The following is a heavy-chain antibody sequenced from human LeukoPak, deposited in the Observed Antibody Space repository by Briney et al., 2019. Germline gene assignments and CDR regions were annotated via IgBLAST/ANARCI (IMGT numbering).Heavy chain of an antibody. D-gene: IGHD6-19*01. CDR2: ISGSGGST. CDR3: AKGEYSSGWPNYYYYYGMDV. Sequence: PGGSLGLSCAASGFTFSSYAMSWVRQAPGKGLEWVSAISGSGGSTYYADSVKGRFTISRDNSKNTLYLQMNSLRAEDTAVYYCAKGEYSSGWPNYYYYYGMDVWGQGTTVTVSS. V-gene: IGHV3-23*01. CDR1: GFTFSSYA. J-gene: IGHJ6*02.